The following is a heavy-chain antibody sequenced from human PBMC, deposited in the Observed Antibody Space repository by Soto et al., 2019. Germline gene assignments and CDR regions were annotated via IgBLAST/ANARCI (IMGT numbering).Heavy chain of an antibody. J-gene: IGHJ4*02. Sequence: ASVKVSCKASGYTFTSYAMHWVRQAPGQRLEWMGWINAGNGNTKYSQKFQGRVTITRDTSASTAYMELSSLRSEDTAVYYCAAFGSGSSSTEVFDYWGQGTLVTVSS. V-gene: IGHV1-3*01. D-gene: IGHD3-10*01. CDR1: GYTFTSYA. CDR3: AAFGSGSSSTEVFDY. CDR2: INAGNGNT.